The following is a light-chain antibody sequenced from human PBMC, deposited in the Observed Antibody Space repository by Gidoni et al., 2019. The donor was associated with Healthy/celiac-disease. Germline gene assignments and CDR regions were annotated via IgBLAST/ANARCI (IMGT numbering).Light chain of an antibody. CDR2: GAS. CDR3: QQYGSSPGT. J-gene: IGKJ1*01. Sequence: EIVLTQSPGTLSLSPGERATLPCRASQSVGSSYLAWYQQKPGQAPRLLIYGASSRATGIPDRFSGSGSGTDFTLTISRLEPEDFAVYYCQQYGSSPGTFGQGTKVEIK. CDR1: QSVGSSY. V-gene: IGKV3-20*01.